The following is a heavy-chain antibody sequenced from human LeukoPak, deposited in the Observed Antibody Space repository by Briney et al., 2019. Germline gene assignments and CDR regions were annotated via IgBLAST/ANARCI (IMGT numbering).Heavy chain of an antibody. V-gene: IGHV3-9*01. CDR2: ISWNSGSI. Sequence: GGSLRLPCAASGFTFDDYAMHWVRQAQGKGLERVSGISWNSGSIGYADSVKGRFTISRDNAKNSLYLQMNSLRAEDTALYYCAKDIVSTSSNWFDPWGQGTLVTVSS. CDR3: AKDIVSTSSNWFDP. J-gene: IGHJ5*02. CDR1: GFTFDDYA. D-gene: IGHD2-2*01.